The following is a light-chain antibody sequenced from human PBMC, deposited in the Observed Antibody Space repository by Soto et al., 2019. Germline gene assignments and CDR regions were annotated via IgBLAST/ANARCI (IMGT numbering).Light chain of an antibody. J-gene: IGKJ1*01. V-gene: IGKV3-15*01. CDR3: QQYSNWPPRT. CDR2: GAS. Sequence: EIVMTQSLASLSVSPGERATLSCRTSQSVSSNLAWYQQKPGQAPRLLIYGASTRATGVPARFSGSGSGTEFTLTISSLQSEDFAVYYCQQYSNWPPRTFGQGTRVEIK. CDR1: QSVSSN.